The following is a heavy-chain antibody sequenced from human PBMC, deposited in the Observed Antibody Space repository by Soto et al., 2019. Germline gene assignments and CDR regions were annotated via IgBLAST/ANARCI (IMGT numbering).Heavy chain of an antibody. V-gene: IGHV3-30*18. CDR2: ISYDGSNK. CDR3: AKDSLPHSPNSYYYYMDV. Sequence: QVQLVESGGGVVQPGRTLRLACAASGFTFSTYGMHWVRQAPGKGLEWVAVISYDGSNKYYADSVKGRFTISRDNSKNTLYLQMNRLRAEDTAVYYCAKDSLPHSPNSYYYYMDVWGKGTTVTVSS. CDR1: GFTFSTYG. J-gene: IGHJ6*03. D-gene: IGHD2-8*01.